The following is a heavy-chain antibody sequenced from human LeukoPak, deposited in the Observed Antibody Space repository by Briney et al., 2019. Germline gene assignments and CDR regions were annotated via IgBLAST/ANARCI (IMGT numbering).Heavy chain of an antibody. CDR2: ISGSGGST. J-gene: IGHJ3*02. Sequence: GGSLRLSCAASGFTFSSYAMSWVRQAPGKGLEWVSAISGSGGSTYYADSVKGRFTISRDDSKNTLYLQMNSLRAEDTAVYYCAKDCSGTSCYDAFDIWGQGTMVTVSS. D-gene: IGHD2-2*01. CDR1: GFTFSSYA. V-gene: IGHV3-23*01. CDR3: AKDCSGTSCYDAFDI.